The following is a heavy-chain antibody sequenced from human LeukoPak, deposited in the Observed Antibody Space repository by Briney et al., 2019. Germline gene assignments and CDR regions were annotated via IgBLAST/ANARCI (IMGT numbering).Heavy chain of an antibody. V-gene: IGHV4-39*01. Sequence: SETLSLTCTVSGGSISSSSYYWGWIRQPPGKGLEWIGSIYYSGSTYYNPSLKSRVTISVDTSKNQFSLKLSSVTAADTAVYYCAIVPHGSGSYYKPDYWGQGTLVTVSS. CDR2: IYYSGST. CDR1: GGSISSSSYY. J-gene: IGHJ4*02. D-gene: IGHD3-10*01. CDR3: AIVPHGSGSYYKPDY.